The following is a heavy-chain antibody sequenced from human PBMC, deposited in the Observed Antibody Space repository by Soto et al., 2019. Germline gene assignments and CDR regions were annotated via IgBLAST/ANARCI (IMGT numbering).Heavy chain of an antibody. Sequence: PSETLSLTCTVSGGSISSGDYYWSWIRQPPGKGLEWIGYIYYSGSTYYNPSLKSRVTISVDTSKNQFSLKLSSVTAADTAVYYCARALARHSSSWRRVWLDPWGQGTMVTVYS. V-gene: IGHV4-30-4*01. D-gene: IGHD6-13*01. CDR2: IYYSGST. CDR1: GGSISSGDYY. J-gene: IGHJ5*02. CDR3: ARALARHSSSWRRVWLDP.